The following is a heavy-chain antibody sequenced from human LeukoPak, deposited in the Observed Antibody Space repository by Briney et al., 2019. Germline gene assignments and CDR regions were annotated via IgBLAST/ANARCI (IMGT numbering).Heavy chain of an antibody. Sequence: PGGSLRLSCAASGFTFSSYAMHWVRQAPGKGLEWVAVISYDGSNKYYADSVKGRFTISRDNSKNTLYLQMNSLRAEDTAVYHCAREPRGVVVIPRFDPWGQGTLVTVSS. CDR1: GFTFSSYA. CDR2: ISYDGSNK. J-gene: IGHJ5*02. D-gene: IGHD3-22*01. V-gene: IGHV3-30-3*01. CDR3: AREPRGVVVIPRFDP.